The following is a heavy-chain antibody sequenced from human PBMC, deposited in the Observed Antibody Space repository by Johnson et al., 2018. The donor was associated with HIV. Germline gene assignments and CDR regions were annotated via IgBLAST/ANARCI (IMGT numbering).Heavy chain of an antibody. Sequence: VQLVESGGGLVKPGGSLRLSCAASGFTFSDYYMSWVRQAPGKGLEWVANIKQDGSEKYYVDSVKGRFTISRDNAKNSLYLQMNSLRAEDTAVYYCAKDMRSLAYYYDSSGYNAFDIWGQGTMVTVSS. CDR1: GFTFSDYY. CDR3: AKDMRSLAYYYDSSGYNAFDI. D-gene: IGHD3-22*01. CDR2: IKQDGSEK. J-gene: IGHJ3*02. V-gene: IGHV3-7*01.